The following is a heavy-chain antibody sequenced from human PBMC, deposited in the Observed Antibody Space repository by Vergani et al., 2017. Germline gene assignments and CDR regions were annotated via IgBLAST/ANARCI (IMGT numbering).Heavy chain of an antibody. CDR1: EFTLSNYA. D-gene: IGHD3-10*01. J-gene: IGHJ4*02. Sequence: EVQLLESGGGLVRPGGSLRLTCAASEFTLSNYAMNWVRQAPGKGLEWVSGISGSGVSAYYTDSVKGRFTISRDNSKNMLFLQMNNLRTEDTAIYYCAKQYFVSGNYLFDYWGQGTLVTVSS. V-gene: IGHV3-23*01. CDR2: ISGSGVSA. CDR3: AKQYFVSGNYLFDY.